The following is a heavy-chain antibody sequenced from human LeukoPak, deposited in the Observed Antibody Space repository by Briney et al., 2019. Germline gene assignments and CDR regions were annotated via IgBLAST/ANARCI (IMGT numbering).Heavy chain of an antibody. V-gene: IGHV3-74*01. Sequence: PGGSLRLSCAASGFTFRNYRMHWVRQAPGEGLVWVSLIESDGSRTNYADSVKGRFTISRDNSKNTLYLQLNSLTAEDTALYYCAKYRSFNREGGFDYWGQGTLVTVSS. J-gene: IGHJ4*02. CDR1: GFTFRNYR. CDR3: AKYRSFNREGGFDY. CDR2: IESDGSRT. D-gene: IGHD3-16*01.